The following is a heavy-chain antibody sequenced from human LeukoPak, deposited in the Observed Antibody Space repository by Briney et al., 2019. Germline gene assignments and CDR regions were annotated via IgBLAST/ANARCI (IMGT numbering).Heavy chain of an antibody. CDR1: GASINTYY. CDR2: IYSSGTT. J-gene: IGHJ6*03. D-gene: IGHD3-3*01. V-gene: IGHV4-4*07. CDR3: ARGLPGYDFWSGYQYYYYYYMDV. Sequence: SETLSLTYTVSGASINTYYWSWIRQPAGRGLEWIGHIYSSGTTDYNPSLQSRVSMSLDTSKNQFSLKLSSVTAADTAVYYCARGLPGYDFWSGYQYYYYYYMDVWGKGTTVTVSS.